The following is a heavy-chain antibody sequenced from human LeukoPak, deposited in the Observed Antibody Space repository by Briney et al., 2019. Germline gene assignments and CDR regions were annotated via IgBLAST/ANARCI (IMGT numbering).Heavy chain of an antibody. CDR2: INPNSGGT. J-gene: IGHJ6*03. CDR3: ARDVGGGYCSSTSCPDHKDYYYYMDV. CDR1: GYTFTGYY. Sequence: GASVKVSCKASGYTFTGYYMHWVRQAPGQGLEWMGWINPNSGGTNYAQKFQGRVTMTRDTSISTAYMELSRLRSDDTAVYYCARDVGGGYCSSTSCPDHKDYYYYMDVWGKGTTVTVSS. V-gene: IGHV1-2*02. D-gene: IGHD2-2*03.